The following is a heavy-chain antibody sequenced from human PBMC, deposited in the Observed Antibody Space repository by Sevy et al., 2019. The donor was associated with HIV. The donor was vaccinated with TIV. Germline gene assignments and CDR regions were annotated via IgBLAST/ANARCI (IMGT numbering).Heavy chain of an antibody. V-gene: IGHV4-31*03. D-gene: IGHD3-22*01. CDR3: ARSAGPETQYHYYDSSGLSRTFDY. J-gene: IGHJ4*02. Sequence: SETLSLTCTVSGGSISSGGYYWSWIRQHPGKGLEWIGYIYYSGSTYYNPSLKSRVTISVDTSKNQFSMKLCSGTAADTAVYYCARSAGPETQYHYYDSSGLSRTFDYWGQGTLVTVSS. CDR1: GGSISSGGYY. CDR2: IYYSGST.